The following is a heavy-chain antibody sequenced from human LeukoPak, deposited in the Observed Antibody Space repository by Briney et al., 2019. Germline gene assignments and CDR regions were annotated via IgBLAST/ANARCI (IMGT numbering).Heavy chain of an antibody. J-gene: IGHJ6*03. D-gene: IGHD1-26*01. CDR2: ISYDGSNK. Sequence: GGSLRLSCAASGFTFSSYSMHWVRQAPGKGLEWVAVISYDGSNKYYADSVKGRFTISRDNSKDTLYLQMNSLRAEDTAVYYCAKDKYSGSYSGYYYMDVWGKGTTVTVSS. CDR1: GFTFSSYS. V-gene: IGHV3-30*18. CDR3: AKDKYSGSYSGYYYMDV.